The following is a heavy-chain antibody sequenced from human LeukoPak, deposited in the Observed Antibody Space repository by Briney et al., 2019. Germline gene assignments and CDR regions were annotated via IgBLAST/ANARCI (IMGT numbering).Heavy chain of an antibody. CDR2: IYYSGST. Sequence: NPSETLSLTCTVSGGSISHYYWSWLRQPPGKELEWIGYIYYSGSTNYNPSLRSRVSISLDTSKNQFSLQLGSVTAADTAVYYCARGGDCGGDCYSFWYFDLWGRGTLVTVPS. J-gene: IGHJ2*01. CDR1: GGSISHYY. D-gene: IGHD2-21*02. V-gene: IGHV4-59*01. CDR3: ARGGDCGGDCYSFWYFDL.